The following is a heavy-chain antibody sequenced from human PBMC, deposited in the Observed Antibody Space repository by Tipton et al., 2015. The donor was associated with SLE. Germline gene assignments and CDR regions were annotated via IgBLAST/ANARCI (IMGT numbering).Heavy chain of an antibody. CDR3: ARGLRSGDSSSWFDP. CDR2: IYYSGST. V-gene: IGHV4-59*01. J-gene: IGHJ5*02. D-gene: IGHD2-15*01. Sequence: TLSLTCAVYGGSFSGYYWSWIRQPPGKGLEWIGYIYYSGSTNYNPSLKSRVTISVDTSKNQFSLKLSSVTAADTAVYYCARGLRSGDSSSWFDPWGQGTLVTVSS. CDR1: GGSFSGYY.